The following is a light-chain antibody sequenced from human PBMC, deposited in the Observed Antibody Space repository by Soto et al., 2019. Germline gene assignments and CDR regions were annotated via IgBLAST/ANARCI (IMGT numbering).Light chain of an antibody. J-gene: IGLJ2*01. CDR3: QSYDSSLSGSV. CDR1: SSNIGAGYD. V-gene: IGLV1-40*01. CDR2: GNN. Sequence: QSVLTQPPSVSGAPGQRVTISCTGSSSNIGAGYDVYGYQQLPGTAPKLLIYGNNNRPSGVPDRFSGSKSGTSASLAITGLQAEGEADYYCQSYDSSLSGSVFGGGTKVTVL.